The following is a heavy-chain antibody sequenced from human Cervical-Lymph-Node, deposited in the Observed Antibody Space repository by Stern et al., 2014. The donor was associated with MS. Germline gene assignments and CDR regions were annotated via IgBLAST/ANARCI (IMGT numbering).Heavy chain of an antibody. D-gene: IGHD6-19*01. Sequence: QVLLQESGPGLVKPSQTLSLTCSVSGGSIHTGSFYWTWIRQPAGQGLEWIGRISPSGSPNYSPSLRSRVTISIDRSKNQFSLKLTSVTAADTAVYYCATSESVAVSGSDFWGQGTLVTVSP. J-gene: IGHJ4*02. CDR3: ATSESVAVSGSDF. V-gene: IGHV4-61*02. CDR1: GGSIHTGSFY. CDR2: ISPSGSP.